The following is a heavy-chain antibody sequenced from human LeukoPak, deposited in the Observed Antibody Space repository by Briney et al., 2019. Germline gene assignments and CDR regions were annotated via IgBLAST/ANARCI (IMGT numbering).Heavy chain of an antibody. D-gene: IGHD3-9*01. CDR3: AGRGTYYDILTGYYPNWFDP. CDR1: GGSISSSNW. V-gene: IGHV4-4*02. CDR2: IYHSGST. J-gene: IGHJ5*02. Sequence: SETLSLTCAVSGGSISSSNWWSWVRQPPGKGLEWIGEIYHSGSTNYNPSLKSRVTISVDKSKNQFSLKLSSVTAADTAVYYCAGRGTYYDILTGYYPNWFDPWGQGTLVTVSS.